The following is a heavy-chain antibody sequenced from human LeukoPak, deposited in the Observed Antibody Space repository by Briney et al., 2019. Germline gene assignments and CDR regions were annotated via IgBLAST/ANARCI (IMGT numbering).Heavy chain of an antibody. CDR3: AGTADTAMDY. D-gene: IGHD5-18*01. CDR1: GGSIGSGGYS. J-gene: IGHJ4*02. CDR2: IYHSGST. V-gene: IGHV4-30-2*01. Sequence: PSQTLSLTCAVSGGSIGSGGYSWSWIRQPPGKGLEWIGYIYHSGSTYYNPSLKSRVTISVDRSKNQFSLKLSSVTAADTAVYYCAGTADTAMDYWGQRTLVTVSS.